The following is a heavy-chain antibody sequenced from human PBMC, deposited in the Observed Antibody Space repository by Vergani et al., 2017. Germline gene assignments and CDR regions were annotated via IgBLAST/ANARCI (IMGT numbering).Heavy chain of an antibody. CDR2: IKQDGSEK. D-gene: IGHD2-15*01. V-gene: IGHV3-7*03. CDR1: GFTFSSYW. J-gene: IGHJ6*03. CDR3: AREPKLGYCSGGSCYPPASYYYYYMDV. Sequence: EVQLVESGGGLVQPGGSLRLSCAASGFTFSSYWMSWVRQAPGKGLEWVANIKQDGSEKYYVDSVKGRFTISRDNAKNSLYLQMNSLRAEDTAVYYCAREPKLGYCSGGSCYPPASYYYYYMDVWGKGTTVTVSS.